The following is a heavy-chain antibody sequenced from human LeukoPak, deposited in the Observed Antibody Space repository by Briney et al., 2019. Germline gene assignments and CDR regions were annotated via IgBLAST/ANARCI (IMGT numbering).Heavy chain of an antibody. Sequence: SETLSPTCTVSGGSISSYYWSWIRQPPGKGLEWMGYMYNSGSTNYNPSLKSRVTISVDTSKNQFSLKLSSVTAADTAVYYCARGGSIFGVVFDYWGQGTLVTVSS. CDR3: ARGGSIFGVVFDY. CDR1: GGSISSYY. V-gene: IGHV4-59*01. J-gene: IGHJ4*02. D-gene: IGHD3-3*01. CDR2: MYNSGST.